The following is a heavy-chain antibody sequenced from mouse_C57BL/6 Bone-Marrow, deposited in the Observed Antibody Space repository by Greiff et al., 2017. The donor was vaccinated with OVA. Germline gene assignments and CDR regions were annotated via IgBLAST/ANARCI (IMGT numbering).Heavy chain of an antibody. V-gene: IGHV14-4*01. CDR3: TTYRY. CDR2: IDPENGDT. Sequence: EVKLMESGAELERPGASVKLSCTASGFNIKDDYMHWVKQRPEQGLEWIGWIDPENGDTEYASKFQGKATITADTSSNTAYLQLSSLTSEDTAVYYCTTYRYWGQGTTLTVSS. CDR1: GFNIKDDY. J-gene: IGHJ2*01.